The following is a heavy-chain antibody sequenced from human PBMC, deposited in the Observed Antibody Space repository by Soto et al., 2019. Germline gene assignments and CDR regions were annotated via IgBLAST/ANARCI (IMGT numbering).Heavy chain of an antibody. Sequence: PGGSLRRSCAGSGFTFRSYAMSWVRHAPGKGLEWVSAISGSGGSTYYADSVKGRFTISRDNSKNTLYLQMNSLRAEDTAVYYCAKDLYDSSGSQFDYWGQGTLVTVSS. CDR3: AKDLYDSSGSQFDY. CDR2: ISGSGGST. J-gene: IGHJ4*02. D-gene: IGHD3-22*01. CDR1: GFTFRSYA. V-gene: IGHV3-23*01.